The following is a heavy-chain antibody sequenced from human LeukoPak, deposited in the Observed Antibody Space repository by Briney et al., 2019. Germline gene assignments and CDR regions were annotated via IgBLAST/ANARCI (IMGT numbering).Heavy chain of an antibody. CDR3: GSQREWSLTEYHFDY. D-gene: IGHD2-8*01. V-gene: IGHV4-38-2*02. CDR1: GYSISSGYY. CDR2: VHQGGTT. J-gene: IGHJ4*02. Sequence: SETLSLTCTVSGYSISSGYYYGWIRQPPGKGLEWIGSVHQGGTTYYNPSLKNRVTMSIDNSKNQFSLKLTSVTAADTAVYYCGSQREWSLTEYHFDYWGQGTLATVSS.